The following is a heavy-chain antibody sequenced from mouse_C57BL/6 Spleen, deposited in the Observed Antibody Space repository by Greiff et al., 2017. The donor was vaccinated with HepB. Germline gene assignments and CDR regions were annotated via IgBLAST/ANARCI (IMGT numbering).Heavy chain of an antibody. CDR3: ARGEYYFDY. CDR1: GFTFSDYG. V-gene: IGHV5-17*01. J-gene: IGHJ2*01. Sequence: DVMLVESGGGLVKPGGSLKLSCAASGFTFSDYGMHWVRQAPEKGLEWVAYISSGSSTIYYADTVKGRFTISRDNAKNTLFLQMTSLRSEDTAVYYCARGEYYFDYWGQGTTLTVSS. CDR2: ISSGSSTI.